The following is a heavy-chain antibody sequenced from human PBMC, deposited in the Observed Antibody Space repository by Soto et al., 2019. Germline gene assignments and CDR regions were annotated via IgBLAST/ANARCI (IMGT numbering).Heavy chain of an antibody. J-gene: IGHJ6*02. CDR1: GYTFTSYG. Sequence: ASVKVSCKASGYTFTSYGISWVRQAPGQGLEWMGWISAYNGNTNYAQKLQGRVTMTTDTSTSTAYMELRSLRSDDTAVYYCARDERYSSSCHKRERLVYYGMHVRGQATTVTVSS. V-gene: IGHV1-18*01. D-gene: IGHD6-13*01. CDR2: ISAYNGNT. CDR3: ARDERYSSSCHKRERLVYYGMHV.